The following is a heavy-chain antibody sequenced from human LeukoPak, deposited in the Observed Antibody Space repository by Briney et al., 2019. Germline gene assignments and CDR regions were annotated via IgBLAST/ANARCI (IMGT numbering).Heavy chain of an antibody. D-gene: IGHD5-18*01. J-gene: IGHJ6*02. V-gene: IGHV3-7*01. CDR3: AGVGGYNYAQEGYYYFGMDV. Sequence: GGSLRLSCAVSGFTFSSYWMTWVRQAPGKVLGWVAHIKQDGSEKVDVDSVKGLFNISIDNAKSALYLQLNSLRDEDTAVYYCAGVGGYNYAQEGYYYFGMDVWGQGTTVTVSS. CDR2: IKQDGSEK. CDR1: GFTFSSYW.